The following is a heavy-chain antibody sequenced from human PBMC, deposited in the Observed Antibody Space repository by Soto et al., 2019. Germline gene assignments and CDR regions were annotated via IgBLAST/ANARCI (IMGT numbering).Heavy chain of an antibody. Sequence: QVQLQQWGAGLLKPSETLSLTCAVYGGSFSGYYWSWIRQPPGKGLEWIGEINHSGSTNYNPSLKSRVTISVDTSKNQFSLKLSSVTAADTAVYYCASYSSAQRDSHNHESDYWGQGTLVTVSS. J-gene: IGHJ4*02. CDR3: ASYSSAQRDSHNHESDY. D-gene: IGHD6-19*01. V-gene: IGHV4-34*01. CDR2: INHSGST. CDR1: GGSFSGYY.